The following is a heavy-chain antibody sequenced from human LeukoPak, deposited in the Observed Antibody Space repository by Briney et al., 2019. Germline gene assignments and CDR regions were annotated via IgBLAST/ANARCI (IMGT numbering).Heavy chain of an antibody. V-gene: IGHV3-30*18. D-gene: IGHD3-10*01. Sequence: PGGSLRLSCAASGFTFSIYGTHWVRQAPGKGLEWVAVIANDAKTTYYADSVKGRFTISRDNSKNTLYLQMNSLRAEDTAVYYCTKEGLPSGSSWSAWFDPWGQGTLVTVSS. CDR2: IANDAKTT. J-gene: IGHJ5*02. CDR3: TKEGLPSGSSWSAWFDP. CDR1: GFTFSIYG.